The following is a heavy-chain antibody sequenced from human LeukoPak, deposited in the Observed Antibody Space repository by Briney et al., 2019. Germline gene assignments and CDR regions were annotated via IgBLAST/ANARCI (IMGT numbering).Heavy chain of an antibody. CDR1: GYTFTSYD. J-gene: IGHJ4*02. CDR3: ATGRYSSSLGDLIDY. V-gene: IGHV1-8*01. CDR2: MNPNSGNT. D-gene: IGHD6-6*01. Sequence: ASMKASCKASGYTFTSYDINWVRQATGQGLEWMGWMNPNSGNTGYAQKFQGRVTMTEDTSTDTAYMELSSLRSEDTAVYYCATGRYSSSLGDLIDYWGQGTLVTVSS.